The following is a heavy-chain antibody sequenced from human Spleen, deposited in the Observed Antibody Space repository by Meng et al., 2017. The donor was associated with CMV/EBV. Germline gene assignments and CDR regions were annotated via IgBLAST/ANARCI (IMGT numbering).Heavy chain of an antibody. CDR2: ISSSSTYI. D-gene: IGHD6-19*01. V-gene: IGHV3-21*04. Sequence: GESLKISCVASGFTFSPYSMNWVRQAPGKGLEWVSSISSSSTYIHYADSVKGRFTISRDNSKNTLYLQMNSLRVEDTAVYYCASRDTYSSPDYWGQGTLVTVSS. CDR3: ASRDTYSSPDY. CDR1: GFTFSPYS. J-gene: IGHJ4*02.